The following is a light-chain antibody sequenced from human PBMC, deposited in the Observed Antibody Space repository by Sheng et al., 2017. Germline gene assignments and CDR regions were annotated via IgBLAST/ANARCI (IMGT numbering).Light chain of an antibody. CDR1: NIGGKR. CDR2: DDS. CDR3: HVWDSYTDV. J-gene: IGLJ1*01. V-gene: IGLV3-21*03. Sequence: SYELTQPPSVSVAPGKTARISCGGNNIGGKRVHWYQQQPGQAPVVVVYDDSDRPSGIPDRFSGSNSANTATLTISRVEAGDEADYFCHVWDSYTDVFGPGTKVTVL.